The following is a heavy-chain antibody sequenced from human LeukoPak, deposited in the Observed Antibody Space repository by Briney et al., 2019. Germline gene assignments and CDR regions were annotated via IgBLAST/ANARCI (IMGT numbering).Heavy chain of an antibody. CDR1: GFTFSSYW. J-gene: IGHJ3*02. CDR3: ARDRGYSYGPGAGPPLDAFDI. D-gene: IGHD5-18*01. Sequence: PGGSLRLSCAASGFTFSSYWMHWVRQAPGKGLVWVSRINSDGSSTSYADSVKGRFTVSRDNAKNTLYLQMNSLRAEDTAVYYCARDRGYSYGPGAGPPLDAFDIWGQGTMVTVSS. CDR2: INSDGSST. V-gene: IGHV3-74*01.